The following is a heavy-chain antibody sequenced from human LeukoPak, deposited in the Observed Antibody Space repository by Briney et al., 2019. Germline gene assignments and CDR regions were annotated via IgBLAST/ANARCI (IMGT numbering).Heavy chain of an antibody. D-gene: IGHD2-21*02. J-gene: IGHJ3*01. CDR3: ARDLYAAYCGGDCYPSDAFDV. CDR1: GFSISDYY. V-gene: IGHV3-11*04. Sequence: GGPLRLSCAASGFSISDYYMSWIRQAPGKGLEWVSYITNSGITRDYTDSVKGRFTISRDNAKNSLYLQMNSLRAEDTAVYYCARDLYAAYCGGDCYPSDAFDVWGQGTVVTVSS. CDR2: ITNSGITR.